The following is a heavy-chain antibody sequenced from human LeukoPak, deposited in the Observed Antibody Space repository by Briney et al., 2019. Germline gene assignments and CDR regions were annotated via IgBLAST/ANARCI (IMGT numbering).Heavy chain of an antibody. Sequence: GASVKVSCKAPGYTFTSYGISWVRQAPGQGLEWMGWISAYNGNTNYAQKLQGRVTMTTDTSTSTAYMELRSLRSDDTAVYYCARATAGPFWSGYSTGPFDYWGQGTLVTVSS. V-gene: IGHV1-18*01. CDR3: ARATAGPFWSGYSTGPFDY. J-gene: IGHJ4*02. CDR2: ISAYNGNT. D-gene: IGHD3-3*01. CDR1: GYTFTSYG.